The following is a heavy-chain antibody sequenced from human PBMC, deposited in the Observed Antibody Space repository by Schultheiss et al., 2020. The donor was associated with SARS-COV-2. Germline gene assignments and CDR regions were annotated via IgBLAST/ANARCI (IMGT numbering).Heavy chain of an antibody. CDR2: IYYSGST. J-gene: IGHJ4*02. Sequence: SETLSLTCAVYGGSFSGYYWSWIRQPPGKGLEWIGYIYYSGSTNYNPSLKSRVTISVDTSKNQFSLKLSSVTAEDTAVYYCARDRGYGDYPSFWGQGTLVTVSS. V-gene: IGHV4-59*01. CDR3: ARDRGYGDYPSF. D-gene: IGHD4-17*01. CDR1: GGSFSGYY.